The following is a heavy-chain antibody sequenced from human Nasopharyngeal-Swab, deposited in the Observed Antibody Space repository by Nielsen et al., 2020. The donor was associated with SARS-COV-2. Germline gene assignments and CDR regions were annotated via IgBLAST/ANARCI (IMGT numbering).Heavy chain of an antibody. J-gene: IGHJ4*02. CDR3: AKEVDSSGYYYPTGSFDY. V-gene: IGHV3-23*01. CDR1: GFTFSSYA. CDR2: ISGSGGST. D-gene: IGHD3-22*01. Sequence: GGSLRLPCAASGFTFSSYAMSWVRQAPGKGLEWVSAISGSGGSTYYADSVKGRFTISRDNSKNTLYLQMNSLRAEDTAVYYCAKEVDSSGYYYPTGSFDYWGQGTLVTVSS.